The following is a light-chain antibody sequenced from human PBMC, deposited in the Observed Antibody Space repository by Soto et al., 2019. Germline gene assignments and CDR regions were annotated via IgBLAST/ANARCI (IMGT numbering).Light chain of an antibody. CDR3: QTWGSGIVV. CDR1: SGHSNYA. CDR2: LNSDGSH. V-gene: IGLV4-69*01. Sequence: QLVLTQSPSASASLGASVKLTCTLSSGHSNYALAWHQQQSEKGPRYLMKLNSDGSHSKGDVIPDRFSGSSSGAERYLTISSLQSEDEADYYCQTWGSGIVVFGGGTKLTVL. J-gene: IGLJ2*01.